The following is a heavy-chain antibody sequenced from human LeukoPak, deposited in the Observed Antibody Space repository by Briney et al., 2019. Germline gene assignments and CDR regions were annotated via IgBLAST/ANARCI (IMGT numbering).Heavy chain of an antibody. D-gene: IGHD3-3*01. CDR1: GFTFSSYG. CDR2: ISGSGGST. Sequence: GRSLRLSCAASGFTFSSYGMHWVRQAPGKGLEWVSAISGSGGSTYYADSVKGRFTISRDNSKNTLYLQMNSLRAEDTAVYYCAKSEDYDFWSGYNWFDPWGQGTLVTVSS. V-gene: IGHV3-23*01. CDR3: AKSEDYDFWSGYNWFDP. J-gene: IGHJ5*02.